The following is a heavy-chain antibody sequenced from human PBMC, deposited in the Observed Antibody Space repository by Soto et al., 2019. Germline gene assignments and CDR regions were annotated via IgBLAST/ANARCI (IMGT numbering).Heavy chain of an antibody. V-gene: IGHV4-39*01. CDR2: IYYSGST. Sequence: SETLSLTCTVSGGSISSSSYYWGWIRQPPGKGLEWIGSIYYSGSTYYNPSLKSRVIISVDTSKNQFSLKLSSVTAADTAVYYCARTDILTGYPYYYFDYWGQGTLVTVSS. CDR3: ARTDILTGYPYYYFDY. CDR1: GGSISSSSYY. D-gene: IGHD3-9*01. J-gene: IGHJ4*02.